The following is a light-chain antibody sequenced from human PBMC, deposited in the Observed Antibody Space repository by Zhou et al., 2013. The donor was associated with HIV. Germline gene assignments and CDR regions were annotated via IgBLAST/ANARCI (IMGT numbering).Light chain of an antibody. Sequence: DIQMTQSPSALSASVGDRVIITCRASQNIRSWVAWYQQKPGKVPKLLIYKASILESGVPSRFSGSGSGTEFTLTISSLQPEDFATYYCQQLNSYPPTFGQGTKVEIK. CDR2: KAS. J-gene: IGKJ1*01. CDR1: QNIRSW. V-gene: IGKV1-5*03. CDR3: QQLNSYPPT.